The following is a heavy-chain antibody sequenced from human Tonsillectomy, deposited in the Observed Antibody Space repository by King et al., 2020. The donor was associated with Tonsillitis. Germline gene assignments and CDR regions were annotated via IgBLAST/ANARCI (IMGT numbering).Heavy chain of an antibody. J-gene: IGHJ6*03. CDR2: IYSGWST. D-gene: IGHD6-6*01. CDR3: ARAEYSSSSTYYDYYMDV. CDR1: GFTVSSNY. V-gene: IGHV3-66*01. Sequence: VQLVESGGGLVQPGGSLRLSCAASGFTVSSNYISWVRQAPGKGLEWVSVIYSGWSTYYADSVKGRFTISRDNSKNTLYLQMNSLRAEATAVYYCARAEYSSSSTYYDYYMDVWGKGTTVTVSS.